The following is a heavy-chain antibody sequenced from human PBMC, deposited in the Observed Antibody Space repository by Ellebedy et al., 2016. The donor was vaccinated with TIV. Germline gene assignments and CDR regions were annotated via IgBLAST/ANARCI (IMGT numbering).Heavy chain of an antibody. CDR3: ARVDRGLAFDI. J-gene: IGHJ3*02. CDR2: IYSAGST. V-gene: IGHV3-53*01. D-gene: IGHD3-16*01. Sequence: GGSLRLSCAASGFTVSSNYMSWVRQAPGKGLEWVSIIYSAGSTYYADSVKGRFTISRDNSKSTVYLQMSSLRAEDTAVYYCARVDRGLAFDIWGQGTMVTVSS. CDR1: GFTVSSNY.